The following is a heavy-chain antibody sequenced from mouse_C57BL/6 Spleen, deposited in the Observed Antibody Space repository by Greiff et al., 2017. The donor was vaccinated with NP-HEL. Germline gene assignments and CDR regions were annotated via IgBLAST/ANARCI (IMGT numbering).Heavy chain of an antibody. CDR2: IDPSDSYT. V-gene: IGHV1-69*01. J-gene: IGHJ4*01. CDR1: GYTFTSYW. Sequence: QVQLQQSGAELVMPGASVKLSCKASGYTFTSYWMHWVKQRPGQGLEWLGEIDPSDSYTNYNQKFKGKSTLTVDKSSSTAYMQLSSLTSEDSAVYYCASAYSNYEGIYYYAMDYWGQGTSVTVSS. D-gene: IGHD2-5*01. CDR3: ASAYSNYEGIYYYAMDY.